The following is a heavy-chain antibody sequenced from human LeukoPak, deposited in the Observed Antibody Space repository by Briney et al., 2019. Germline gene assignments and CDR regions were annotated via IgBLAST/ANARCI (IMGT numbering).Heavy chain of an antibody. CDR3: ARGRIQLWSHPFVY. J-gene: IGHJ4*02. CDR1: GGSFSGYY. Sequence: SETLSLTCAVYGGSFSGYYWSWIRQPPGKGLEWIGEINHSGSTNYNPSLKSRVTISVDTSKNQFSLKLSSVTAADTAVYYCARGRIQLWSHPFVYWGQGTLVTVSS. CDR2: INHSGST. V-gene: IGHV4-34*01. D-gene: IGHD5-18*01.